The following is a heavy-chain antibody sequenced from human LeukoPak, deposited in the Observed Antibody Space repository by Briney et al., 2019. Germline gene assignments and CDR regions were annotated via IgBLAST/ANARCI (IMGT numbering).Heavy chain of an antibody. CDR3: VGQIWLWP. J-gene: IGHJ5*02. CDR1: SFTFSSYE. D-gene: IGHD5-24*01. Sequence: GGSLRLSCAASSFTFSSYEMNWVRQAPGKGLEWVSYISSSGTTVYYADSVKGRFTISRDNARKSLYLQVNSLRAEDAAIYYCVGQIWLWPWGQGTLLTAST. CDR2: ISSSGTTV. V-gene: IGHV3-48*03.